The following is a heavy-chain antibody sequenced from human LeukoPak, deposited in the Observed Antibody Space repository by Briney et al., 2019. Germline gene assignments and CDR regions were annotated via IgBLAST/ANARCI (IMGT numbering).Heavy chain of an antibody. CDR3: ARNLRLSERYCSSTSCLYRAAFDI. CDR2: IIPIFGTA. Sequence: SVKVSCKASGGTFSSYAISWVRQAPGQGLEWMGGIIPIFGTANYAQKFQGRVTITTDESTSTAYMELSSLRSEDTAVYYCARNLRLSERYCSSTSCLYRAAFDIWGQGTMVTVSS. V-gene: IGHV1-69*05. CDR1: GGTFSSYA. J-gene: IGHJ3*02. D-gene: IGHD2-2*01.